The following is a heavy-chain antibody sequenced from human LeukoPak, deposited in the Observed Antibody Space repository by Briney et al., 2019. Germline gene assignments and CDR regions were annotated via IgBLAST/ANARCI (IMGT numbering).Heavy chain of an antibody. CDR3: ARGSSYGSGSYYYYYYYMDV. D-gene: IGHD3-10*01. Sequence: SVKVSCKASGGTFSSYAISWVRQAPGQGLEWMGGIIPIFGTANYAQKFQGRVTITTDESTSTAYMELSSLRSEDTAVYYCARGSSYGSGSYYYYYYYMDVWGKGTTVTVSS. V-gene: IGHV1-69*05. CDR2: IIPIFGTA. CDR1: GGTFSSYA. J-gene: IGHJ6*03.